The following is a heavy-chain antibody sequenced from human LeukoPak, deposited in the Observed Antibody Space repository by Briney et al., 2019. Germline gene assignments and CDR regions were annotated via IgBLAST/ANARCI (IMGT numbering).Heavy chain of an antibody. CDR1: GFTFSGSA. D-gene: IGHD6-13*01. CDR2: IRSKANTYAT. CDR3: TTAVGTDFYDYGLDA. V-gene: IGHV3-73*01. J-gene: IGHJ6*02. Sequence: GGSLRLSCAASGFTFSGSAMHWVRQASGKGLEWVGRIRSKANTYATAYAASVKGRFTISRDDSKNTAYLQLNSLKTEDTAVYYCTTAVGTDFYDYGLDAWGQGTTVTVSS.